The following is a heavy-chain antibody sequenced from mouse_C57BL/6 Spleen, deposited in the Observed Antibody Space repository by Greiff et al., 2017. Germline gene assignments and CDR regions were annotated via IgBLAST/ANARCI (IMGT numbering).Heavy chain of an antibody. Sequence: VKLMESGAELVRPGASVKLSCKASGYTFTDYYINWVKQRPGQGLEWIARIYPGSGNTYYNEKFKGKATLTAEKSSSTAYMQLSSLTSEDSAVYFCARCYDGYPYAMDYWGQGTSVTVSS. CDR2: IYPGSGNT. D-gene: IGHD2-3*01. J-gene: IGHJ4*01. V-gene: IGHV1-76*01. CDR1: GYTFTDYY. CDR3: ARCYDGYPYAMDY.